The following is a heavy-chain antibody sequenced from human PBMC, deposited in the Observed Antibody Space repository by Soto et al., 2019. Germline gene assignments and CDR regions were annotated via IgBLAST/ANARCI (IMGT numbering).Heavy chain of an antibody. CDR3: ARDFSMVVVAPGY. CDR1: GFTFSSYT. D-gene: IGHD3-22*01. Sequence: GGSLRLSCAASGFTFSSYTMTWVRQAPGKGLERVSAISGSGGSTYHADSVKGRFTISRDNSKTTLFLQMTSLRSEDTAVYYCARDFSMVVVAPGYWGQGTLVTVSS. V-gene: IGHV3-23*01. J-gene: IGHJ4*02. CDR2: ISGSGGST.